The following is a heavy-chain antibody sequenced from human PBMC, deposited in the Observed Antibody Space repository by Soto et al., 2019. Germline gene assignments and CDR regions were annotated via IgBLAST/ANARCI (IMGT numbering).Heavy chain of an antibody. CDR2: TYYRSKWYN. CDR1: GDSVSSNSAA. CDR3: ARWGSDSSSPQAYRYYYYGMDV. V-gene: IGHV6-1*01. Sequence: SQTLSLTCAISGDSVSSNSAAWNWIRQSPSRGLEWLGRTYYRSKWYNDYAVSVKSRITINPDTSKNQFSLQLNSVTPEDTAVYYCARWGSDSSSPQAYRYYYYGMDVWGQGTTVTVSS. D-gene: IGHD6-6*01. J-gene: IGHJ6*02.